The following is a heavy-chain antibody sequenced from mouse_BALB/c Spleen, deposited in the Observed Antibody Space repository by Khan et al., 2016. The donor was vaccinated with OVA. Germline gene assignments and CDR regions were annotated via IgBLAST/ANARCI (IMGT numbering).Heavy chain of an antibody. CDR2: IYPGTDNT. CDR1: GYIFTSYW. J-gene: IGHJ2*01. V-gene: IGHV1S132*01. D-gene: IGHD3-2*02. Sequence: QVQLQQPGAGLVRPGASVKLSCKTSGYIFTSYWIHWIKQRSGQGLEWIARIYPGTDNTYYSEKLKDKATLTADKSSSTAYMQLSSLKSEDSAVYFCAREEALYYFDYWGQGTTLTVSS. CDR3: AREEALYYFDY.